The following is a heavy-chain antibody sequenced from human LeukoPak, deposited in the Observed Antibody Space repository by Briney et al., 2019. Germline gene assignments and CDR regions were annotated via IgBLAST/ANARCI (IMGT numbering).Heavy chain of an antibody. CDR3: AKDIPDTAMLFGAFDI. CDR2: ISWNSGSI. Sequence: GRSLRLSCAASGFTFDDYAMHWVRQAPGKGLEWVSGISWNSGSIGYADSVKGRFTISRDNAKNSLYLQMNSLRAEDTALYYCAKDIPDTAMLFGAFDIWGQGTMVTVSS. CDR1: GFTFDDYA. V-gene: IGHV3-9*01. J-gene: IGHJ3*02. D-gene: IGHD5-18*01.